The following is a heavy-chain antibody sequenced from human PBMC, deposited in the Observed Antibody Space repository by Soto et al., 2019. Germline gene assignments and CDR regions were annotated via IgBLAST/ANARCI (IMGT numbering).Heavy chain of an antibody. V-gene: IGHV1-46*01. D-gene: IGHD5-12*01. CDR3: AKDENMANYYYGMDV. CDR1: GYTFTSYY. CDR2: INPSGGST. Sequence: ASVKVSCKASGYTFTSYYMHWVRQAPGQGLEWMGIINPSGGSTSYAQKFQGRVTMTRDTSTSTVYMELSSLRAEDTAVYYCAKDENMANYYYGMDVWGQGTTVTVSS. J-gene: IGHJ6*02.